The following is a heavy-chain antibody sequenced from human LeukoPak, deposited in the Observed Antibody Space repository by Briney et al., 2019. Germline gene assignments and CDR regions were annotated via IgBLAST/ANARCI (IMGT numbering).Heavy chain of an antibody. D-gene: IGHD3-9*01. CDR1: GFTLSSYS. J-gene: IGHJ5*02. Sequence: GGSLRLSCAASGFTLSSYSMNWVRQAPGKGLEWVSSISSSSSYIYYADSVKGRFTISRDNAKNSLYLQMNSLRAEDTAVYYCTRDFDAATGSWGEGTLVTVSS. CDR3: TRDFDAATGS. V-gene: IGHV3-21*01. CDR2: ISSSSSYI.